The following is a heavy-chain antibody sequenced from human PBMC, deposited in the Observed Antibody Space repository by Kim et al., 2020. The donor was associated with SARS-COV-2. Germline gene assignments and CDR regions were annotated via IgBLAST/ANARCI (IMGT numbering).Heavy chain of an antibody. Sequence: ASVKVSCKASGYTFTNYAISWVRQAPGQGLEWVGWVSGFNGDTNYAQKFQGRVIMSTDTSTSTAYMDLGSIKSDDTAVYYCASDPPHSNTGYMDVWGQGTTVTVSS. V-gene: IGHV1-18*04. CDR1: GYTFTNYA. CDR2: VSGFNGDT. J-gene: IGHJ6*02. D-gene: IGHD5-12*01. CDR3: ASDPPHSNTGYMDV.